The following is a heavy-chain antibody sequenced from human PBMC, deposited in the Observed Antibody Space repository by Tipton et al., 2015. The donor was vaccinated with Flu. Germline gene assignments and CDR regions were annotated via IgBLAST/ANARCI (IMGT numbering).Heavy chain of an antibody. CDR1: GFTFSSYA. D-gene: IGHD6-19*01. CDR2: ISGSGGST. Sequence: SLRLSCAASGFTFSSYAMSWVRQAPGKGLEWVSAISGSGGSTYYADSVKGRFTISRDNSKNTLYLQMNSLRAEDTAVYYCAKDPHIAVLPNWYFDLWGRGTLVTVSS. J-gene: IGHJ2*01. CDR3: AKDPHIAVLPNWYFDL. V-gene: IGHV3-23*01.